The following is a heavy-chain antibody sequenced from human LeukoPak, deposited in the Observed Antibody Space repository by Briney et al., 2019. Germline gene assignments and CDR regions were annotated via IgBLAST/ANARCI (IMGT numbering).Heavy chain of an antibody. V-gene: IGHV1-46*01. D-gene: IGHD1-26*01. CDR1: GYTFTSYY. CDR2: INPSGGST. J-gene: IGHJ4*02. Sequence: ASVKVSCKASGYTFTSYYMHWVRQAPGQGLEWMGIINPSGGSTSYAQKFQGRVTMTRDTSTSTVYMELSSLRSEDTAVYYCARADPRIVGARPYYFDYWGQGTLVTVSS. CDR3: ARADPRIVGARPYYFDY.